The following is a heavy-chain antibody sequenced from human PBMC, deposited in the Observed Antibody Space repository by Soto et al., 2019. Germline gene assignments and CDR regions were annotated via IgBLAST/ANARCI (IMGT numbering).Heavy chain of an antibody. J-gene: IGHJ6*03. CDR1: GGSISSYY. D-gene: IGHD5-12*01. CDR3: ARVGGYSGYEAYYYYMDV. CDR2: IYYSGST. V-gene: IGHV4-59*01. Sequence: SETRSLTCTVSGGSISSYYWSWIRQPPGKGLEWIGYIYYSGSTNYNPSLKSRVTISVDTSKNQFSLKLSSVTAADTAVYYCARVGGYSGYEAYYYYMDVWGKGTTVTVSS.